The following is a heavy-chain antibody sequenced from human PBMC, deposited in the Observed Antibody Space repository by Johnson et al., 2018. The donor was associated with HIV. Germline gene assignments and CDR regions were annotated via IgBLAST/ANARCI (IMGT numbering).Heavy chain of an antibody. CDR1: GFTFDDYG. D-gene: IGHD3-3*01. CDR2: INWSGGST. J-gene: IGHJ3*02. Sequence: VQLVESGGSVVRPGGSLRLSCVASGFTFDDYGMSWVRQAPGKGLEWVSGINWSGGSTGYADSERGRFTLSRDSAKNTLYLQMNSLKTEDTAVYYCTTRFLPGGFDIWGQGTMVTVSS. CDR3: TTRFLPGGFDI. V-gene: IGHV3-20*04.